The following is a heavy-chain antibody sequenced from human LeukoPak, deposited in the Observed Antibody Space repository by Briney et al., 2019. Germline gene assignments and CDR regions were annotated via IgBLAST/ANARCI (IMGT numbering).Heavy chain of an antibody. Sequence: PSETLSLTCIVSGGSLSSYYWSWIRQPPGKGLEWIGYIHYSGSTKYNPSLKSRVTISVDSSKSQSSLNLRSVTAADTAFYYCARHRDGGTYPLDSWGQGTLVTVSS. V-gene: IGHV4-59*08. CDR2: IHYSGST. CDR3: ARHRDGGTYPLDS. CDR1: GGSLSSYY. J-gene: IGHJ4*02. D-gene: IGHD1-26*01.